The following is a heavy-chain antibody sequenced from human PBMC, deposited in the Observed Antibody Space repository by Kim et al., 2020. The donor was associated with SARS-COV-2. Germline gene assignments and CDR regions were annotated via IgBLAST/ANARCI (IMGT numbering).Heavy chain of an antibody. CDR3: ARVPYSSRIGFVVGGAP. CDR2: ISAYNGNT. V-gene: IGHV1-18*04. CDR1: GYTFTSYG. J-gene: IGHJ5*02. D-gene: IGHD6-13*01. Sequence: ASVKVSCKASGYTFTSYGISWVRQAPGQGLEWMGWISAYNGNTNYAQKLQGRVTMTTDTSTSTAYMELRSLRSDDTAVYYCARVPYSSRIGFVVGGAPWGQGTLVTVSS.